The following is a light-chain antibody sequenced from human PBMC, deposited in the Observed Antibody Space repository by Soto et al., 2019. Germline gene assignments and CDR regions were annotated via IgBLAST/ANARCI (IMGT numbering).Light chain of an antibody. CDR3: SSYTNSSIV. Sequence: QSALTQPASVSGSPGQSITISCTGTSRDVGGYNYVSWYQRRPGKAPKLMIYDVSNRPSGVSNRFSGSKSGNTASLTISGLQAEDEADYYCSSYTNSSIVFGTGTKVTVL. CDR1: SRDVGGYNY. V-gene: IGLV2-14*01. J-gene: IGLJ1*01. CDR2: DVS.